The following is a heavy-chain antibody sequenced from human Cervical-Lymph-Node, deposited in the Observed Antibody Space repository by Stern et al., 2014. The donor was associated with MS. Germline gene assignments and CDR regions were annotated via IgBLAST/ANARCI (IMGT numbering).Heavy chain of an antibody. CDR3: ARGSYGSGSYLLFDP. D-gene: IGHD3-10*01. V-gene: IGHV5-51*01. J-gene: IGHJ5*02. CDR2: IYPGDSDT. Sequence: EMQLVESGAEVKKPGESLKISCKGSGYSFISYWIGWVRQMPGKGLEWMGIIYPGDSDTRYSPSFQGQVTISADKSISTAYLQWSSLKASDTAMYYCARGSYGSGSYLLFDPWGQGTLVTVSS. CDR1: GYSFISYW.